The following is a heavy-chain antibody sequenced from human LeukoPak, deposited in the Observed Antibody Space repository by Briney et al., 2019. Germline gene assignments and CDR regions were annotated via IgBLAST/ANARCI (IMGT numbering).Heavy chain of an antibody. J-gene: IGHJ4*02. Sequence: ASVKVSCKASGGTFSSYAISWVRQAPGQGLEWMGGIIPIFGTANYAQKFQGRVTITADESTSTAYMELSSLRAEDTAVYYCARVGYYDSSGYFPYFDYWGQGTLVTVSS. V-gene: IGHV1-69*13. D-gene: IGHD3-22*01. CDR2: IIPIFGTA. CDR3: ARVGYYDSSGYFPYFDY. CDR1: GGTFSSYA.